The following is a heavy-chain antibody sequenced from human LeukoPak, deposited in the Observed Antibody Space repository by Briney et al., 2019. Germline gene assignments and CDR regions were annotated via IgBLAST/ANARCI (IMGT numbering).Heavy chain of an antibody. CDR3: ARDGDSGSYIDY. CDR1: GGSISSYY. CDR2: IYTSGNT. Sequence: SETLSLTCTVSGGSISSYYWSWIRQPAGKGPEWIGRIYTSGNTNYNPSLKSRVTMSVDTSKNQFSLKLSSVTAADTAVYYCARDGDSGSYIDYWGQGTLVTVSS. J-gene: IGHJ4*02. V-gene: IGHV4-4*07. D-gene: IGHD1-26*01.